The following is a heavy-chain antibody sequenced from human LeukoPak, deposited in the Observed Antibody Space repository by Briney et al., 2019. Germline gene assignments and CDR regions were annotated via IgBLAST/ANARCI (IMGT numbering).Heavy chain of an antibody. CDR1: GGFISSCY. V-gene: IGHV4-59*13. CDR3: ARAKKYYYDSSGYLMDSTPYYFDY. J-gene: IGHJ4*02. CDR2: IYCSGCT. D-gene: IGHD3-22*01. Sequence: KRSETLSLICSVSGGFISSCYWRWLRRPRGGGVEWGGYIYCSGCTNYNPSLEGRVTVSVGKSKNPFSLQLSSVTAADTAVYYRARAKKYYYDSSGYLMDSTPYYFDYWGQGTLLTVSS.